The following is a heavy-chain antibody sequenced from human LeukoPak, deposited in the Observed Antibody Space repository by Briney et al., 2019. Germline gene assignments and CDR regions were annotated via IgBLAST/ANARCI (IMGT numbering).Heavy chain of an antibody. CDR1: GESFSDFS. CDR3: PRGRLPPSTTYYIGYYYMDV. Sequence: PSETLSLTCAVYGESFSDFSWTWLRPPPGGGLEWSGQINHSGRNVSSTSLKTRVAISVESPKNQFSLDLSSVTAADTAVYYCPRGRLPPSTTYYIGYYYMDVGGKGTTVTVSS. D-gene: IGHD3-10*01. J-gene: IGHJ6*03. V-gene: IGHV4-34*01. CDR2: INHSGRN.